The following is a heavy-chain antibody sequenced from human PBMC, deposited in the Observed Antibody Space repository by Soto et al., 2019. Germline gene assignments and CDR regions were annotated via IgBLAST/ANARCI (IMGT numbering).Heavy chain of an antibody. V-gene: IGHV3-30*18. J-gene: IGHJ6*02. D-gene: IGHD3-22*01. CDR3: AKDLFSDSSGYYTNYYYYYGMDV. CDR2: ISYDGSNK. Sequence: GGSLRLSCAASGFTFSSYGMHWVRQAPGKGLEWVAVISYDGSNKYYADSVKGRFTISRDNSKNTLYLQMNSLRAEDTAVYYCAKDLFSDSSGYYTNYYYYYGMDVWGQGTTVTVSS. CDR1: GFTFSSYG.